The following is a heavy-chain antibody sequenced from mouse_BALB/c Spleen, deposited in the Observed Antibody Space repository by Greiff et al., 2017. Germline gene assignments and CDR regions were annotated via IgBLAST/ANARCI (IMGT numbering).Heavy chain of an antibody. CDR3: ARDAYGSSNWYFDV. CDR1: GFTFSDFY. J-gene: IGHJ1*01. V-gene: IGHV7-1*02. Sequence: EVNVVESGGGLVQPGGSLRLSCATSGFTFSDFYMEWVRQPPGKRLEWIAASRNKANDYTTEYSASVKGRFIVSRDTSQSILYLQMNALRAEDTAIYYCARDAYGSSNWYFDVWGAGTTVTVSS. D-gene: IGHD1-1*01. CDR2: SRNKANDYTT.